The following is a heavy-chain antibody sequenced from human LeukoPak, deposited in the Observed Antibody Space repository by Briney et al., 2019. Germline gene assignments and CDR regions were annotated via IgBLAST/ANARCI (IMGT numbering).Heavy chain of an antibody. D-gene: IGHD2-15*01. CDR1: GFTFSSHW. CDR2: INQDGSEK. Sequence: GGSLRLSCAASGFTFSSHWMSWVRQAPGKGLEWVANINQDGSEKYYVDSVKGRFTISRDNAKNSLYLQMNTLSPEDTAIYYCARDHVVGGLVFDYWGQGTLVTVSS. CDR3: ARDHVVGGLVFDY. V-gene: IGHV3-7*01. J-gene: IGHJ4*02.